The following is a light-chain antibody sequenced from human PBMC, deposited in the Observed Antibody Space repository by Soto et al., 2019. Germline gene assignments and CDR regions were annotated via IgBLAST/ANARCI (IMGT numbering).Light chain of an antibody. CDR1: SSDVGDYNS. J-gene: IGLJ2*01. CDR3: SSYAADTVL. Sequence: QSVLTQPPSASGSPGQSVTISCTGTSSDVGDYNSVSWYQQHPGTAPKLMIYEIIKRPSGVPDRFSGSKSGNTASLTVSGLQAEDEAHYYCSSYAADTVLFGGGTQLTVL. V-gene: IGLV2-8*01. CDR2: EII.